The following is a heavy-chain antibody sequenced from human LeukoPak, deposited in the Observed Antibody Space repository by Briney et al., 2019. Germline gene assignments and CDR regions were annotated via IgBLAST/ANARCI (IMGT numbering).Heavy chain of an antibody. V-gene: IGHV1-18*01. CDR1: GYTFTSYG. J-gene: IGHJ4*02. Sequence: ASVKVSCKASGYTFTSYGISWVRQAPGQGLEWMGWISAYNGNTNYAQKLQGRVTMTTDTSTSTAYMELRSLRSDDTAVYYCARDNCGGDCYSTFDYWGQGTLVTVSS. CDR2: ISAYNGNT. D-gene: IGHD2-21*02. CDR3: ARDNCGGDCYSTFDY.